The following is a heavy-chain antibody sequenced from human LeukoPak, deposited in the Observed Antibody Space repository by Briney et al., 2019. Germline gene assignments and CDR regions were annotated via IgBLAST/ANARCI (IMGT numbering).Heavy chain of an antibody. Sequence: GASVKVSCKASGYTFTSYDINWVRQATGQGLEWMGWMNPNSGGTNYAQKFQGRVTMTRDTSISTAYMELSRLRSDDTAVYYCARDRVGYCSSTSCAAAGGWFDPWGQGTLVTVSS. CDR3: ARDRVGYCSSTSCAAAGGWFDP. V-gene: IGHV1-2*02. CDR1: GYTFTSYD. J-gene: IGHJ5*02. D-gene: IGHD2-2*01. CDR2: MNPNSGGT.